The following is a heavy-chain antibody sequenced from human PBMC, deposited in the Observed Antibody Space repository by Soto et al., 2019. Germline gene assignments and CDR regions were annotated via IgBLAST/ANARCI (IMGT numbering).Heavy chain of an antibody. CDR1: GYTFTSYG. V-gene: IGHV1-18*04. J-gene: IGHJ6*02. CDR2: ISAYNGNT. D-gene: IGHD3-16*02. CDR3: AIDMVITFGGVIVPTLNYYYYARGMHV. Sequence: WASVKVSCKASGYTFTSYGISWVRQAPGQGLEWMGWISAYNGNTNYAQKLQGRVTMTTDTSTSTAYMELRSLRSDDTAVYYCAIDMVITFGGVIVPTLNYYYYARGMHVSGPGPHVTVS.